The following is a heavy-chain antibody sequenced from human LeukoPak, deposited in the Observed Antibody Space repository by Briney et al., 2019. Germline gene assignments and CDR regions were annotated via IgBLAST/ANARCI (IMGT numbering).Heavy chain of an antibody. CDR3: ARGPPYYYYGSGSYYWGPRWFDP. D-gene: IGHD3-10*01. Sequence: SETLSLTCAVYGGSFSGYYWSWIRQPPGKGLEWIGEINHSGSTNYNPSLKSRVTISVDTFKNQFSLKLSSVTAADTAVYYCARGPPYYYYGSGSYYWGPRWFDPWGQGTLVTVSS. V-gene: IGHV4-34*01. J-gene: IGHJ5*02. CDR1: GGSFSGYY. CDR2: INHSGST.